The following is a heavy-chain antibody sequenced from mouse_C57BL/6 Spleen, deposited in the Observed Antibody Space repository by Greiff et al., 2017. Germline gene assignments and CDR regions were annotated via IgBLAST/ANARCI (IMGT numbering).Heavy chain of an antibody. CDR1: GYTFTSYW. D-gene: IGHD2-4*01. V-gene: IGHV1-53*01. CDR2: INPSNGGT. Sequence: QVQLQQPGTELVKPGASVKLSCKASGYTFTSYWMHWVKQRPGQGLAWIGNINPSNGGTNYNEKFKSKATLTVDKSSSTAYMHLSSLTSEDSAVDYCARDPSSIYYDYDDGFYDAMDYWGQGTSVTVSS. CDR3: ARDPSSIYYDYDDGFYDAMDY. J-gene: IGHJ4*01.